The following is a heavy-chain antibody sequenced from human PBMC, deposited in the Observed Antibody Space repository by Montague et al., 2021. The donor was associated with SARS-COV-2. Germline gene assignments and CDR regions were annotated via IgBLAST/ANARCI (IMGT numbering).Heavy chain of an antibody. J-gene: IGHJ3*02. V-gene: IGHV4-59*01. CDR3: ARDTFYYGSDSYCVDTFDM. D-gene: IGHD3-10*01. CDR1: GGSITSNW. Sequence: SETLSLTCTVSGGSITSNWWSWIRQPPGKGLEWVGYALYTGRSRSNPSXXSRVFISVDTSKNQVSLKLSSVTAADTTVYYCARDTFYYGSDSYCVDTFDMWGQGTMVTVSS. CDR2: ALYTGRS.